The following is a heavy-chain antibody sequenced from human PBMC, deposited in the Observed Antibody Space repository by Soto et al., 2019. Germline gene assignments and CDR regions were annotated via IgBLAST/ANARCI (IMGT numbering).Heavy chain of an antibody. Sequence: VSGGVLVQPGGSLRLSCVASGFTFDSHWMHWVRQAPGEGLVWVSRIKTDGYAAAYADSVKGRFTISRDITKNTVYLQMNSLRAEDTAVYFCVRESGVAADCWGQGTLVTVSS. CDR3: VRESGVAADC. CDR2: IKTDGYAA. V-gene: IGHV3-74*01. D-gene: IGHD6-19*01. CDR1: GFTFDSHW. J-gene: IGHJ4*02.